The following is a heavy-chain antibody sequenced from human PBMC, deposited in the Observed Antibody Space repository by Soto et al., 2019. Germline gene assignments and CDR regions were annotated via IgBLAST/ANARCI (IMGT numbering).Heavy chain of an antibody. CDR3: ARGWGVYYFDY. CDR2: IWYDGSNK. D-gene: IGHD1-26*01. CDR1: GFTFSSYG. Sequence: QVQLVESGGGVVQPGRSLRLSCAASGFTFSSYGMHWVRQAPGKGLEWAAVIWYDGSNKYYADSVKGRFTISRDNSKNTLYLQMNSLRAEDTAVYYCARGWGVYYFDYWGQGTLVTVSS. J-gene: IGHJ4*02. V-gene: IGHV3-33*01.